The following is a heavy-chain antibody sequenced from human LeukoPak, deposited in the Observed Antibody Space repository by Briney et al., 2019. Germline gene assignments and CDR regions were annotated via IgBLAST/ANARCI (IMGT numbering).Heavy chain of an antibody. CDR1: GGSISSSYW. V-gene: IGHV4-4*02. CDR2: IYHSGST. Sequence: SETLSLTCGVSGGSISSSYWWSWVRQSPGKGLEWIGEIYHSGSTNYNPSLKSRVTISVDQSKNQFSLKLSSVTAADTAVYYCARRRNDAFDIWGQGTMATVSS. J-gene: IGHJ3*02. CDR3: ARRRNDAFDI.